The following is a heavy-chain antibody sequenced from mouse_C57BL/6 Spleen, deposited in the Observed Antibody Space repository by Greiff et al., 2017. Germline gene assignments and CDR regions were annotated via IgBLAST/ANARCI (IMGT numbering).Heavy chain of an antibody. CDR3: TRGNSNSYYFDY. Sequence: VQLQQSGAELVRPGASVTLSCKASGYTFTDYEMHWVKQTPVHGLEWIGAIDPETGGTAYNQKFKGKAILTADKSSSTAYMELRSLTSEDSAVYYCTRGNSNSYYFDYWGQGTTLTVSS. CDR1: GYTFTDYE. J-gene: IGHJ2*01. D-gene: IGHD2-5*01. CDR2: IDPETGGT. V-gene: IGHV1-15*01.